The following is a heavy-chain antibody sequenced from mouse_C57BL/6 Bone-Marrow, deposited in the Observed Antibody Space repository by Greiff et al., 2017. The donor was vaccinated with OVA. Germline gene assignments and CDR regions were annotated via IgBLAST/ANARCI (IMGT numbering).Heavy chain of an antibody. CDR1: GYTFTDYE. V-gene: IGHV1-15*01. CDR3: TRWSGYGYFDV. CDR2: IDPETGGT. D-gene: IGHD3-2*02. Sequence: VKLMESGAELVRPGASVTLSCKASGYTFTDYEMHWVKQTPVHGLEWIGAIDPETGGTAYNQKFKGKAILTADKSSSTAYMELRSLTSEDSAVYYCTRWSGYGYFDVWGTGTTVTVSS. J-gene: IGHJ1*03.